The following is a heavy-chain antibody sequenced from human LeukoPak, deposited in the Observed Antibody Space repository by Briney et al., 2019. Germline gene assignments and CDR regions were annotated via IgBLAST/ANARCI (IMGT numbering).Heavy chain of an antibody. Sequence: ASVKVSCKASGGTFSSYAISWVRQAPGQGLEWMGGIIPIFGTANYAQKFRGRVTITADESTSTAYMELSSLRSEDTAVYYCARGGYGGNSQRYYYYMDVWGKGTTVTVSS. V-gene: IGHV1-69*13. CDR2: IIPIFGTA. J-gene: IGHJ6*03. CDR1: GGTFSSYA. CDR3: ARGGYGGNSQRYYYYMDV. D-gene: IGHD4-23*01.